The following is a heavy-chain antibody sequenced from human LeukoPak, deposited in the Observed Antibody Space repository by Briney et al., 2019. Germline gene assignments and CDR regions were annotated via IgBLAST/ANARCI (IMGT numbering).Heavy chain of an antibody. V-gene: IGHV4-39*01. CDR2: IYYSGST. CDR1: GGSISSSSYY. Sequence: SETLSLTCTVSGGSISSSSYYWGWIRQPPGKGLEWIGSIYYSGSTYYNPSLKSRVTISVDTSKNQFSLKLSSVTAADTAVYYCARHHPRWGYCSGGSCYWSDYYYYMDVWGKGTTVTISS. D-gene: IGHD2-15*01. CDR3: ARHHPRWGYCSGGSCYWSDYYYYMDV. J-gene: IGHJ6*03.